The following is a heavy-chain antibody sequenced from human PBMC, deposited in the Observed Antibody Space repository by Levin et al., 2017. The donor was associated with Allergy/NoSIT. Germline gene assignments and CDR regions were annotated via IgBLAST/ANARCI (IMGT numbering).Heavy chain of an antibody. Sequence: KISCKASGGTFSSYAISWVRQAPGQGLEWMGGIIPIFGTANYAQKFQGRVTITADKSTSTAYMELSSLRSEDTAVYYCARSRHFGGAFDIWGQGTMVTVSS. CDR3: ARSRHFGGAFDI. D-gene: IGHD3-16*01. V-gene: IGHV1-69*06. CDR2: IIPIFGTA. J-gene: IGHJ3*02. CDR1: GGTFSSYA.